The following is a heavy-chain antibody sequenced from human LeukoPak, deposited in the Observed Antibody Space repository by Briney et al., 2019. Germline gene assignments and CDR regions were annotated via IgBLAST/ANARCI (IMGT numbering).Heavy chain of an antibody. CDR2: ISGSGGST. Sequence: PGGSLRLSCAASGFTFSSYAMSWVRHAPGKGLEWVSAISGSGGSTYYADSVKGRFTISRDNSKNTLYLQMNSLRAEDTAVYYCAKDKSGSYYGDYFDYLGQGTLVTVSS. J-gene: IGHJ4*02. D-gene: IGHD1-26*01. V-gene: IGHV3-23*01. CDR3: AKDKSGSYYGDYFDY. CDR1: GFTFSSYA.